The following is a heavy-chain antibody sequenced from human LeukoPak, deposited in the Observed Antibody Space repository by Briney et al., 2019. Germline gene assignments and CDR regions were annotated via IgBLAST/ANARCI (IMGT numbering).Heavy chain of an antibody. V-gene: IGHV4-34*01. CDR1: GGSFSGYY. CDR3: ARQEYSSSDAFDI. D-gene: IGHD6-6*01. CDR2: INHSGST. Sequence: ETLSLTCAVYGGSFSGYYWSWVRQPPGKGREWVGEINHSGSTNYNPSLKSRVTISVDTSKNQFSLKLSSVTASDTAVYYCARQEYSSSDAFDIWGQGTMVTVSS. J-gene: IGHJ3*02.